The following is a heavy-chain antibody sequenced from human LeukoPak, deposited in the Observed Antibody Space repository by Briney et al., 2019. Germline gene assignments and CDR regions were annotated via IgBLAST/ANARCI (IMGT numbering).Heavy chain of an antibody. CDR3: ARGGPLRFGESAHIDY. Sequence: SVKVSCKASGGTFSSYAISWVRQAPGQGLEWMGGIIPIFGTANYAQKFQGRVTITADESTSTAYMELSSLRSEDTAVYYCARGGPLRFGESAHIDYWGQGTLVTVSS. CDR1: GGTFSSYA. J-gene: IGHJ4*02. D-gene: IGHD3-10*01. V-gene: IGHV1-69*01. CDR2: IIPIFGTA.